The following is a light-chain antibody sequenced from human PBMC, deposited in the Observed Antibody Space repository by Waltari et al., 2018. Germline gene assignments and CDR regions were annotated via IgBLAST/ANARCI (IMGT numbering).Light chain of an antibody. CDR3: GTWDSSLSAGV. V-gene: IGLV1-51*01. Sequence: QSVLTQPPSVAAAPGQKVTIPCPGIIPNIGNNFVSWFQPLPGTAPKPLIYDDNKRPSGIPDRFSGSKSGTSATLGITGLQTGDEADYYCGTWDSSLSAGVFGGGTKLTVL. CDR2: DDN. CDR1: IPNIGNNF. J-gene: IGLJ3*02.